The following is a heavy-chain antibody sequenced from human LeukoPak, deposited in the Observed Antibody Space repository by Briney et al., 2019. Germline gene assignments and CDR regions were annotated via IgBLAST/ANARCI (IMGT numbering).Heavy chain of an antibody. J-gene: IGHJ3*02. CDR1: AFSFSNYN. Sequence: GGSLRLSCAASAFSFSNYNMNWVRQAPGKGLEWVSSITSSGSYIYYADSVKGRFTISRDNAMNSVYLQMNSLRAEDTAVYYCARAKRNGFDIWGQGTMVTVSS. CDR2: ITSSGSYI. V-gene: IGHV3-21*06. CDR3: ARAKRNGFDI.